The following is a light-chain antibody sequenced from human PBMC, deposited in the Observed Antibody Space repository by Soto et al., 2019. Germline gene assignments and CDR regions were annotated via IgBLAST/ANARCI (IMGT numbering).Light chain of an antibody. CDR3: KQSNSFPPT. V-gene: IGKV1-12*01. CDR1: QGISSW. CDR2: SAS. Sequence: DIQMTQSPSSVSASVGDRVTINCRASQGISSWLVWYQQKPGKAPKALIYSASRLQSGVPSRFSGSGSGTDFTLTISSLQPEDFATYYGKQSNSFPPTFGQGTKVEI. J-gene: IGKJ1*01.